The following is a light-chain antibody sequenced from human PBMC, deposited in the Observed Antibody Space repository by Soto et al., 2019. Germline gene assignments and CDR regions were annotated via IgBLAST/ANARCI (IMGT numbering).Light chain of an antibody. CDR3: QQFNVYPLT. V-gene: IGKV1-9*01. CDR2: AAS. Sequence: DIQLTQSPSFLSASVGDRVTITCRASQGIRDFLAWNQQKPGKAPKLLIYAASTLQAGVPTRFSGFASGTEFTLTISNLQPADSATYYCQQFNVYPLTFGGGTKVEIK. J-gene: IGKJ4*01. CDR1: QGIRDF.